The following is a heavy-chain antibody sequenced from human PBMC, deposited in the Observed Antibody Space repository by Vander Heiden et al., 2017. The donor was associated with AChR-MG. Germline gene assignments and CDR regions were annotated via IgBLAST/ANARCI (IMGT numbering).Heavy chain of an antibody. CDR1: GFTFSSYW. V-gene: IGHV3-7*01. CDR2: IKQDGIEK. CDR3: ARDFRGEAFDI. J-gene: IGHJ3*02. Sequence: EVQPAESGGGLVQPGGCRRLPCAAAGFTFSSYWWSWVRQAPGKGLEWVANIKQDGIEKYYVDSVKGRFTISRDNAKNSLYLQMNSLRAEDTAVYYCARDFRGEAFDIWGQGTMVTVSS.